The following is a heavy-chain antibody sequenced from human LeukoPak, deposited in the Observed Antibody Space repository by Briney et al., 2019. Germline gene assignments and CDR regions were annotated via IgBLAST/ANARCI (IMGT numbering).Heavy chain of an antibody. CDR3: ARDGVTTVTIYYFDY. Sequence: GGSLRLSCAASRFTFSSYAMHWVRQAPGKGLEYVSAISSNGGSTYYANSVKGRFTISRDNSKNTLYLQMNSLRAEDTAVYYCARDGVTTVTIYYFDYWGQGTLVTVSS. J-gene: IGHJ4*02. CDR1: RFTFSSYA. D-gene: IGHD4-17*01. V-gene: IGHV3-64*01. CDR2: ISSNGGST.